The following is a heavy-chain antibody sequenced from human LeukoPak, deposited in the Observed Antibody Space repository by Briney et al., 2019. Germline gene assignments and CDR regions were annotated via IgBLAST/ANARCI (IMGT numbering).Heavy chain of an antibody. J-gene: IGHJ4*02. V-gene: IGHV7-4-1*02. D-gene: IGHD2-8*01. CDR3: ARDYCTNGVCYSDY. CDR1: GGTFSSYA. CDR2: INTNTGNP. Sequence: ASVKVSCKASGGTFSSYAISWVRQAPGQGLEWMGWINTNTGNPTYAQGFTGRFVFSLDTSVSTAYLQISSLKAEDTAVYYCARDYCTNGVCYSDYWGQGTLVTVSS.